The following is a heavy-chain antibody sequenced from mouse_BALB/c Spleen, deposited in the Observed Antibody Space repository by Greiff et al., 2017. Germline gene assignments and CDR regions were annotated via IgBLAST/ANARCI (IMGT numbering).Heavy chain of an antibody. CDR3: AGYDDYYAMDY. CDR1: GYSITSDYA. CDR2: ISYSGST. J-gene: IGHJ4*01. Sequence: DVKLQESGPGLVKPSQSLSLTCTVTGYSITSDYAWNWIRQFPGNKLEWMGYISYSGSTSYNPSLKSRISITRDTSKNQFFLQLNSVTTEDTATYYCAGYDDYYAMDYWGQGTSVTVSS. D-gene: IGHD2-2*01. V-gene: IGHV3-2*02.